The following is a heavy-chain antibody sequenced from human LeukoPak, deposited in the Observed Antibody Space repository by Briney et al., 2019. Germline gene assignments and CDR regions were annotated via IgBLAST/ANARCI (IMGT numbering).Heavy chain of an antibody. V-gene: IGHV3-23*01. J-gene: IGHJ4*02. Sequence: PGGSLRLPCAASGFTFSTHAMSWVRQAPGKGLEWVSAVGVSGGNTYYADSVKGRFTISRDNSNNTLYLQMNSLRAEDTALYYCARRNFFDYWGQGTLVTVSS. CDR2: VGVSGGNT. CDR3: ARRNFFDY. CDR1: GFTFSTHA.